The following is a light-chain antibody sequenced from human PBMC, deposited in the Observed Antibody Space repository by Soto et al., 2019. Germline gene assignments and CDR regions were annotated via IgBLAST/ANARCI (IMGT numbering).Light chain of an antibody. CDR1: SSDVGGYNY. Sequence: QSALTQPASVSGPPGQSITISCTGTSSDVGGYNYVSWFQQHPGKAPKLIIFDVTNRPSGVSNRFSGSKSGNTASLTISGLQAEDEADYYCSSYTSSSTLVFGGGTKLTVL. CDR3: SSYTSSSTLV. CDR2: DVT. V-gene: IGLV2-14*01. J-gene: IGLJ2*01.